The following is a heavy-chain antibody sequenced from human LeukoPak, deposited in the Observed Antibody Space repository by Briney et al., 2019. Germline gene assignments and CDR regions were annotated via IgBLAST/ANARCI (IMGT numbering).Heavy chain of an antibody. J-gene: IGHJ6*03. Sequence: SETLSLTCAVSGYSISSGYYWSWIRPPPGKGLEWIGYIYYSGSTNYNPSLKSRVTISVDTSKNQFSLKLSSVTAADTAVYYCARASIAARYYYYYYMDVWGKGTTVTVSS. V-gene: IGHV4-61*01. CDR2: IYYSGST. CDR3: ARASIAARYYYYYYMDV. CDR1: GYSISSGYY. D-gene: IGHD6-6*01.